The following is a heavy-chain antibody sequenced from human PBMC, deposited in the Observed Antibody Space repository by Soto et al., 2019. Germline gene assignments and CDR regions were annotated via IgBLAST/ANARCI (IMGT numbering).Heavy chain of an antibody. CDR1: GFTFSSYG. Sequence: HPGGSLRLSCAASGFTFSSYGMHWVRQAPGKGLEWVAVISYDGSNKYYADSVKGRFTISRDNSKNTLYLQMNSLRAEDTAVYYCAKDLDLDIGGMDVWGQGTTVTVSS. CDR2: ISYDGSNK. CDR3: AKDLDLDIGGMDV. J-gene: IGHJ6*02. V-gene: IGHV3-30*18. D-gene: IGHD5-12*01.